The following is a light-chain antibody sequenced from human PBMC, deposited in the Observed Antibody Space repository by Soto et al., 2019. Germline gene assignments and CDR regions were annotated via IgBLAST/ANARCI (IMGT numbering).Light chain of an antibody. J-gene: IGKJ5*01. Sequence: DIQMTQSPSTLSASVGDRVTITCRASESIDDWLAWYQQKPGKAPKLLIYTASSLQSGVPSRFSGSGSWTEFTLTISSLQPDDFATYYCQQYHRYITFGPGTRLEIK. V-gene: IGKV1-5*03. CDR1: ESIDDW. CDR2: TAS. CDR3: QQYHRYIT.